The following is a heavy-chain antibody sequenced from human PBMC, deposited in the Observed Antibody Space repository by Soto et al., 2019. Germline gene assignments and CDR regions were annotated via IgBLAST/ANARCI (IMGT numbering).Heavy chain of an antibody. J-gene: IGHJ2*01. CDR1: GFTFSSYW. Sequence: EVQLVESGGGLVQPGGSLRLSCAASGFTFSSYWMHWVRQAPGKGLVWVSRFNSDGSSTSYADSVKGRFTISRDNAKNTLYLQMNSLRAEDTAVYYCARINRRNWYFDLWGRGTLVTVSS. CDR3: ARINRRNWYFDL. V-gene: IGHV3-74*01. CDR2: FNSDGSST.